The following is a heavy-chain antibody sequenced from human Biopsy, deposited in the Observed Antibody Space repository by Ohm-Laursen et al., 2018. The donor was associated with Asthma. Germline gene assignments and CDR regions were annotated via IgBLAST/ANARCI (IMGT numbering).Heavy chain of an antibody. V-gene: IGHV3-53*01. D-gene: IGHD3-22*01. J-gene: IGHJ4*02. CDR1: GFAVSRDH. CDR2: IYSGGTS. Sequence: SLRLSCTALGFAVSRDHMFWVRQAPGKGLEWVSVIYSGGTSHTADSVRGRFTISRDYSKNTLYLQMHSLRAEDTAVYYCARGDSSNWSHYYFDYWGQGTLVTVS. CDR3: ARGDSSNWSHYYFDY.